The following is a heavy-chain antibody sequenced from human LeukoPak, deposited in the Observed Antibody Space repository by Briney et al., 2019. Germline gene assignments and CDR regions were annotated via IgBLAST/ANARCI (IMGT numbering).Heavy chain of an antibody. D-gene: IGHD2-2*01. J-gene: IGHJ3*02. V-gene: IGHV4-59*01. CDR2: IYYSGST. Sequence: SETLSLTCTVSGGSISSYYWSWIRQPPGKGLEWIGYIYYSGSTNYNPSLKSRVTISVDTSKNQFSLKLSSVTAADTAVYYCARAPPGYCSSTSCLRGAFDIWGQGTMVTVSS. CDR1: GGSISSYY. CDR3: ARAPPGYCSSTSCLRGAFDI.